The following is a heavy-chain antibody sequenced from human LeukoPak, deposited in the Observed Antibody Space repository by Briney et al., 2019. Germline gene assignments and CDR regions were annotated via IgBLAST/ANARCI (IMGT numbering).Heavy chain of an antibody. J-gene: IGHJ5*02. Sequence: PGGSLRLSCAASGFTFSSYAVSWVRLAPGKGLEWVSAISGSGGSTYYADSVKGRFTISRDNSKNTLYLQMNSLRAEDTAVYYCANIPIVVVPAVPWGQGTLVTVSS. CDR3: ANIPIVVVPAVP. CDR1: GFTFSSYA. V-gene: IGHV3-23*01. D-gene: IGHD2-2*01. CDR2: ISGSGGST.